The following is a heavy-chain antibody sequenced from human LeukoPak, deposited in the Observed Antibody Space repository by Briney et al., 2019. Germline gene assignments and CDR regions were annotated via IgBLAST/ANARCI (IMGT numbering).Heavy chain of an antibody. CDR2: VFYTGTT. Sequence: SGIPAALLTAFGVHINGFFCNLVPQPPREGPGVVGHVFYTGTTKYHPSLKSRIAISVDKSSNQFSLKLRSVTTADTAVYYCARGITVTTTSDHLDFWGQGILVTDPS. J-gene: IGHJ4*02. V-gene: IGHV4-59*01. CDR1: GVHINGFF. D-gene: IGHD4-17*01. CDR3: ARGITVTTTSDHLDF.